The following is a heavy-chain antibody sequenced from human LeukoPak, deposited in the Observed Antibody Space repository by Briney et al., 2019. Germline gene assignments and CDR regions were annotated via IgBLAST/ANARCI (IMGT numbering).Heavy chain of an antibody. Sequence: PGGSLRLSCAASGFTFSDYWMHWVRQAPGKGPVWVSRINSDGTTTTYADSVKGRFTISRDNSKNTLYLQMNSLRAEDTAVYYCATYSILNAREFRYWGQGTLVTVTS. CDR2: INSDGTTT. CDR1: GFTFSDYW. D-gene: IGHD4-11*01. J-gene: IGHJ1*01. V-gene: IGHV3-74*01. CDR3: ATYSILNAREFRY.